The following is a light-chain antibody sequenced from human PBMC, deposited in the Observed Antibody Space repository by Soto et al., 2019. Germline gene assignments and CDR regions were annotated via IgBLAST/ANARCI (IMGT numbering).Light chain of an antibody. J-gene: IGLJ1*01. CDR2: DVS. CDR3: CSYAGSDTLDV. CDR1: STDVGGYNY. V-gene: IGLV2-11*01. Sequence: QSALTQPRSVSGSPGQSVTISCTGTSTDVGGYNYVSWYQQHPGKVPKLMIYDVSKRPSGVPDRFSGSKSGNTASLTISGLQAEDEADYYCCSYAGSDTLDVFGSGTKVTVL.